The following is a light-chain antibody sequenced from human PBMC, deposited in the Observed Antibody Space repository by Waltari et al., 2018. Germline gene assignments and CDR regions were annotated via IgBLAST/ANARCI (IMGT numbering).Light chain of an antibody. CDR1: QGVSGS. Sequence: IVLTQSPAPLSLSPGARALLSCRASQGVSGSLAWYQQKPGQAPRLLIFDASKRASGIPARFSGSGSGTDFTLTISGLESEDFAVYFCQQRTNWPGVTFGGGTKVEIK. V-gene: IGKV3D-11*01. CDR2: DAS. J-gene: IGKJ4*01. CDR3: QQRTNWPGVT.